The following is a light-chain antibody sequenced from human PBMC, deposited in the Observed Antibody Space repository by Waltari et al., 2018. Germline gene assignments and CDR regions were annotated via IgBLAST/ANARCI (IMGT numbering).Light chain of an antibody. J-gene: IGKJ4*01. Sequence: EIVLTQSPATLSLSPGERATLSCRANQSVSNYLAWYQQKPGQAPRLLIYDASTRATGTPARFSGSGSGTDFSLTISSLEPEDFAVYYCQQRGNGLTFGGGTKVEIK. CDR3: QQRGNGLT. CDR2: DAS. V-gene: IGKV3-11*01. CDR1: QSVSNY.